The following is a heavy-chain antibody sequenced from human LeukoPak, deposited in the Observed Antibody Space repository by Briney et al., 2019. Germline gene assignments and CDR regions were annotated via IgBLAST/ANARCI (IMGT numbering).Heavy chain of an antibody. CDR3: AAYYYDSSGYLIRLYY. CDR1: GFTFSSYS. D-gene: IGHD3-22*01. V-gene: IGHV3-53*01. J-gene: IGHJ4*02. CDR2: IYSGGST. Sequence: GGSLRLSCAASGFTFSSYSMNWVRQAPGKGLEWVSVIYSGGSTYYADSVKGRFTISRDNSKNTLYLQMNSLRAEDTAVYYCAAYYYDSSGYLIRLYYWGQGTLVTVSS.